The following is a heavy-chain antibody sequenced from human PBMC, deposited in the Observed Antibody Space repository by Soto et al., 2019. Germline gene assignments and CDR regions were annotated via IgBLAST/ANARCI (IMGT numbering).Heavy chain of an antibody. CDR3: ARYQGSSWYGDYFDY. J-gene: IGHJ4*02. D-gene: IGHD6-13*01. V-gene: IGHV4-4*07. Sequence: QVQLQESGPGLVKPSETLSLTCTVSGGSISSYYWSWIRQPAGKGLEWIGRIYTSGSTNYNPSLKSRVTMSVDTSKNQFSLKLSSVTAADMAVYYCARYQGSSWYGDYFDYWRQGTLVTVSS. CDR1: GGSISSYY. CDR2: IYTSGST.